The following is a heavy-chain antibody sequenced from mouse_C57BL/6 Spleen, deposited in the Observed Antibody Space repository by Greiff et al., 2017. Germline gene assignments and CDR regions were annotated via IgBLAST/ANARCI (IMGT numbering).Heavy chain of an antibody. D-gene: IGHD1-1*01. CDR3: ARGIGYGSGGDY. Sequence: VQLQQPGAELVMPGASVKLSCKASGYTFTSYWMHWVKQRPGQGLEWIGEIDPSDSYTNYNQKFKGKSTLTVNKSSSTAYMQLSSLTSEDSAVYFSARGIGYGSGGDYWGQGTTLTVSS. V-gene: IGHV1-69*01. CDR2: IDPSDSYT. CDR1: GYTFTSYW. J-gene: IGHJ2*01.